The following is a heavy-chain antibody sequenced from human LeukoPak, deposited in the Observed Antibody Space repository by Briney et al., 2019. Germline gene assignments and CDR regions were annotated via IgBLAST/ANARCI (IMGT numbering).Heavy chain of an antibody. V-gene: IGHV4-38-2*02. Sequence: SETLSLTCAVSGYSISSGYYWGWIRQPPGKGLEWIGSIYHSGSTYYHPPLKRRVTISVDTSKNQFSLKLSSVTAADTAVYYCAREAAAGSNWFDPWGQGTLVTVSS. CDR1: GYSISSGYY. CDR2: IYHSGST. D-gene: IGHD6-13*01. J-gene: IGHJ5*02. CDR3: AREAAAGSNWFDP.